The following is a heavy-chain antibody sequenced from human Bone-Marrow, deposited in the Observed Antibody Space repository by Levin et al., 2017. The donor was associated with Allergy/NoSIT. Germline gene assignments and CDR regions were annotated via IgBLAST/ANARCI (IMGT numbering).Heavy chain of an antibody. CDR2: IYFDGSKT. Sequence: SCAASGFPFSAYGMHWIRQGPGKGLEGVAFIYFDGSKTYYADSVEGRFTISRDNSKNTVYLQMDSLSGDDTAMYYCARDRSGNYFYFWGQGTQVTVSS. D-gene: IGHD2/OR15-2a*01. CDR3: ARDRSGNYFYF. V-gene: IGHV3-33*01. J-gene: IGHJ4*02. CDR1: GFPFSAYG.